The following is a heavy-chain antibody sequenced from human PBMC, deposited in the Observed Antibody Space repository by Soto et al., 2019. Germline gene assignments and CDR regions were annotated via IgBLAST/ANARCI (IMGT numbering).Heavy chain of an antibody. CDR3: AKSDYGDYRYYMDV. J-gene: IGHJ6*03. Sequence: GGSLRLSCAASGFTFSSYAMSWVHQAPGKGLEWVSAISGSGGSTYYADSVKGRFTISRDNSKNTLYLQMNSLRAEDTAVYYCAKSDYGDYRYYMDVWGKGTTVTVSS. V-gene: IGHV3-23*01. CDR2: ISGSGGST. CDR1: GFTFSSYA. D-gene: IGHD4-17*01.